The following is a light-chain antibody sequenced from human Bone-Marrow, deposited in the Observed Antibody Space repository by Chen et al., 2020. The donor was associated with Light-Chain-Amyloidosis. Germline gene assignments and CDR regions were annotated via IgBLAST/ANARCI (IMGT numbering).Light chain of an antibody. V-gene: IGLV2-8*01. CDR2: EVT. CDR1: SSDVGGYNY. CDR3: ASYAGTSLYV. J-gene: IGLJ1*01. Sequence: QSALTQPPSVSGSPGQSVTISSTGSSSDVGGYNYVSWYQHHPGKAPKLKIYEVTKRPAGVPDRFAGSKAGNTASLTVSWLQAEDAADYYCASYAGTSLYVFGSGTKVTVL.